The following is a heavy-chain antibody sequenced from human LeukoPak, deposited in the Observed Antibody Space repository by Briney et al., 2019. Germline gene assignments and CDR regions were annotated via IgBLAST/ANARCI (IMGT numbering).Heavy chain of an antibody. CDR2: INPNSGGT. CDR1: GYTFTSYD. Sequence: ASVKVSCKASGYTFTSYDINWVRQAPGQGLEWMGWINPNSGGTNYAQKFQGRVTMTRDTSISTAYMELSRLRSDDTAVYYCARDYDFWSGYYGYWGQGTLVTVSS. D-gene: IGHD3-3*01. V-gene: IGHV1-2*02. J-gene: IGHJ4*02. CDR3: ARDYDFWSGYYGY.